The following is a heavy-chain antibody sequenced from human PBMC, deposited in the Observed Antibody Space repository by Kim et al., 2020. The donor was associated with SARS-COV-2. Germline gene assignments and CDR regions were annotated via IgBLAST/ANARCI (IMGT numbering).Heavy chain of an antibody. CDR3: VTGGLMAAAVSVAY. V-gene: IGHV3-74*01. Sequence: GGSLRLSCAASGFTFSTYWMHWVRQAPGKGLVWVSRINSDGSSTNYADSVKGRFTISRDNAKNMVYLQMNSLGAEDSAVYYCVTGGLMAAAVSVAYWGQGTLVTVSS. CDR1: GFTFSTYW. D-gene: IGHD2-15*01. CDR2: INSDGSST. J-gene: IGHJ4*02.